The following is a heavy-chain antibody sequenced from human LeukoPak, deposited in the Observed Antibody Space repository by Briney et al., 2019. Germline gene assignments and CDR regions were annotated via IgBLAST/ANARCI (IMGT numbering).Heavy chain of an antibody. D-gene: IGHD3-10*01. CDR3: ARDPLLLWFGESYETTYYIDV. J-gene: IGHJ6*03. CDR2: ISSSSSYI. CDR1: GFTFSSYW. Sequence: GGSLRLSCAASGFTFSSYWMSWVRQAPGKGLEWVSSISSSSSYIYYADSVKGRFTISRDNAKNSLYLQMNSLRAEDTAVYYCARDPLLLWFGESYETTYYIDVWGKGTTVTVSS. V-gene: IGHV3-21*01.